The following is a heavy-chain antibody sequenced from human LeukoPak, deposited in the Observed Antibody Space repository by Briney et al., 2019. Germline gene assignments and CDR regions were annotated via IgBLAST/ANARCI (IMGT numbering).Heavy chain of an antibody. J-gene: IGHJ1*01. CDR1: GYTFTGYY. CDR2: LNPNSGGT. D-gene: IGHD3-22*01. CDR3: ARDYYDSGGYSVEYFQH. Sequence: VASVKVSCKASGYTFTGYYMHWVRQAPGQGLEWMGWLNPNSGGTNYAQKFQSRVSMTRDTSISTAYMELSRLRSDDTAVYYCARDYYDSGGYSVEYFQHWGQGTLVTVSS. V-gene: IGHV1-2*02.